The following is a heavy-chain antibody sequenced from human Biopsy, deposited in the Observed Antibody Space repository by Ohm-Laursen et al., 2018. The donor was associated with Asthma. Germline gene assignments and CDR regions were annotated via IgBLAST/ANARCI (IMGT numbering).Heavy chain of an antibody. Sequence: SLRLSCTASGFTFGSYGLHWVRQAPGKGLEWVADIWFDGSNKHYADSVKGRFTISRDNSKTTVYLQMDSLRAEDTAVYFGAKDKGRNSIDYWGQGTLVTVSS. V-gene: IGHV3-33*06. CDR2: IWFDGSNK. CDR1: GFTFGSYG. D-gene: IGHD5-18*01. CDR3: AKDKGRNSIDY. J-gene: IGHJ4*02.